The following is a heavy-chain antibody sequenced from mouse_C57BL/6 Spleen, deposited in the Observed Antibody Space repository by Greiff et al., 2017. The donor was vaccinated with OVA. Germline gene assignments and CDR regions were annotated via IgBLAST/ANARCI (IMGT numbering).Heavy chain of an antibody. CDR2: YPGSGNTY. V-gene: IGHV1-83*01. CDR1: YTFTDYYM. J-gene: IGHJ4*01. Sequence: VQLQQSGPELVKPGASVKMSCKASGYTFTDYYMHWVKQKPGKGLEWIGEIYPGSGNTYYNEKFKGKATLTADTSSSTAYMQLSSLTSEDSAVYFCARYGTIYYYGSSYPYYYAMDYWGQGTSVTVSS. D-gene: IGHD1-1*01. CDR3: RYGTIYYYGSSYPYYYAMDY.